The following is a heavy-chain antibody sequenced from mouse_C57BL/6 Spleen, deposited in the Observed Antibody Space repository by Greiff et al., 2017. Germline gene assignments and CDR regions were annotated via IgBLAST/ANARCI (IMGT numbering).Heavy chain of an antibody. V-gene: IGHV1-15*01. CDR3: TRSLTGSFDD. D-gene: IGHD4-1*01. CDR1: GYTFTDYE. J-gene: IGHJ2*01. CDR2: IDPETGGT. Sequence: VQLQQSGAELVRPGASVTLSCKASGYTFTDYEMHWVKQTPVHGLEWIGAIDPETGGTAYNQKFKGKAILTADKSSSTAYMELRSLTSEDSAVYYCTRSLTGSFDDWGKGTTLTVSS.